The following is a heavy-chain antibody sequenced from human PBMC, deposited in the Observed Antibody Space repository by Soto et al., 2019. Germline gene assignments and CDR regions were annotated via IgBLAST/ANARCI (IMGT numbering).Heavy chain of an antibody. D-gene: IGHD6-19*01. J-gene: IGHJ6*02. CDR3: ASPLRVAATVGYYYYGMDV. Sequence: WGSLRLSCAASGFTFSSYSMNWVRQAPGKGLEWVSSISSSSSYIYYADSVKGRFTISRDNAKNSLYLQMNSLRAEDTAVYYCASPLRVAATVGYYYYGMDVWGQGTTVTVSS. CDR1: GFTFSSYS. CDR2: ISSSSSYI. V-gene: IGHV3-21*01.